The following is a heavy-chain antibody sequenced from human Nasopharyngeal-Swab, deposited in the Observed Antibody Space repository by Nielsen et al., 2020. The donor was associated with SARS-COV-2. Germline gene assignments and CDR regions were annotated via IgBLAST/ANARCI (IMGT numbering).Heavy chain of an antibody. V-gene: IGHV6-1*01. D-gene: IGHD4-17*01. Sequence: SLTCAVSGDCVSSSSAAWDWIRQSPSRGLEWLGRTYYRSKWYNDYAVSVKSRITINPDTSKNQFSLHLNSVTPEDTAVYYCARARGAYGDYYYYYYTDVWGKGTTVTVSS. J-gene: IGHJ6*03. CDR1: GDCVSSSSAA. CDR2: TYYRSKWYN. CDR3: ARARGAYGDYYYYYYTDV.